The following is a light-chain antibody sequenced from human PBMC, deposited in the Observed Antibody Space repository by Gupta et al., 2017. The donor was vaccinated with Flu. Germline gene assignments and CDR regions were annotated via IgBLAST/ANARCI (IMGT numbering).Light chain of an antibody. CDR2: DDA. Sequence: GQTASISCGGNSIGRERVHWYQQGPGQAPVLVVYDDADRPSEIPERFSGSNSGNTATLTISGVEAGDEADYYCQVWDSTSNHPVFGTGTEVTVL. CDR1: SIGRER. CDR3: QVWDSTSNHPV. V-gene: IGLV3-21*02. J-gene: IGLJ1*01.